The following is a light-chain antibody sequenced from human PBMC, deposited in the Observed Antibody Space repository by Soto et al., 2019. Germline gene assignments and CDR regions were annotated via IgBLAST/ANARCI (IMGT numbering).Light chain of an antibody. J-gene: IGKJ4*01. CDR1: QSVSSSY. CDR3: HQNDSSQLT. Sequence: EIVLTQSPGTLSLSPGERATLSCRASQSVSSSYLAWYQQKPGQAPRLLIYGASSRATGIPDRFSGSGCETDFTLTISRLEPEDFAWYYCHQNDSSQLTVGGGTKGEIK. CDR2: GAS. V-gene: IGKV3-20*01.